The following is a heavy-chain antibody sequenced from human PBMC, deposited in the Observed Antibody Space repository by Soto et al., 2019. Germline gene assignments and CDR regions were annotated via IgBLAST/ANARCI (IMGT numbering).Heavy chain of an antibody. CDR3: ARDSTDADSGSYSGDY. D-gene: IGHD1-26*01. V-gene: IGHV3-48*02. CDR2: ISSSSSTM. J-gene: IGHJ4*02. CDR1: GFSFVNYG. Sequence: GGSLRLSCGTSGFSFVNYGMGWVRQAPGRGLEWVSGISSSSSTMYYADSVKGRFTISRDNAKNSLFLHMNSLRDEDTAVYYCARDSTDADSGSYSGDYWGQGTLVTVAS.